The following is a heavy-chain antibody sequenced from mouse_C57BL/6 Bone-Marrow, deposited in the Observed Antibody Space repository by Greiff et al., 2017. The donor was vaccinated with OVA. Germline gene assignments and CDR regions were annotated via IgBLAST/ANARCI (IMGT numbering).Heavy chain of an antibody. CDR2: IYPYNGVS. CDR3: ASPYYYGSSYGWYFDV. Sequence: EVKLQQSGPELVKPGASVKISCKASGYSFTGYYMHWVKQSHGNILDWIGYIYPYNGVSSYNQKFKGKATLTVDKSSSTAYMELRSLTSEDSAVYYCASPYYYGSSYGWYFDVWGTGTTVTVSS. V-gene: IGHV1-31*01. J-gene: IGHJ1*03. CDR1: GYSFTGYY. D-gene: IGHD1-1*01.